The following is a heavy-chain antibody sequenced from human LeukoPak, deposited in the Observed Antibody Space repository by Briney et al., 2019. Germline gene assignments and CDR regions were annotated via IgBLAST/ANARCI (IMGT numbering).Heavy chain of an antibody. CDR3: ARGRGFTYMDV. D-gene: IGHD3-10*01. V-gene: IGHV4-61*02. Sequence: SETLSLTCTVSGGSFSSGSYYWSWIRQPAGKALEWIGRIYTSGSTNYNPSLKSRVTISVDKSKNQFSLKLSSVTAADTAVYYCARGRGFTYMDVWGKGTTVTISS. CDR2: IYTSGST. CDR1: GGSFSSGSYY. J-gene: IGHJ6*03.